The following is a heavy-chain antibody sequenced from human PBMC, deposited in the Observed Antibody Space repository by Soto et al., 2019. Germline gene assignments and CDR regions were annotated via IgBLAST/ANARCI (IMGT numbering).Heavy chain of an antibody. CDR1: GYTFTHYY. J-gene: IGHJ4*02. CDR3: ARDLAAGDH. V-gene: IGHV1-46*01. CDR2: INPASGST. Sequence: QVQLVQSGAEVKKPGASVKLSCRTSGYTFTHYYIHWVRQAPGQGPEWLGTINPASGSTNYAQDFQGRVTLTMDTSTTTVYMDLSGLRAEDTAIFYCARDLAAGDHWGQGTLVTVSS. D-gene: IGHD6-13*01.